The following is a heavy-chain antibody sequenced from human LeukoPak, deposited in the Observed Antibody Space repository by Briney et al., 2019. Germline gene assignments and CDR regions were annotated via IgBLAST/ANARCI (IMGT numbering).Heavy chain of an antibody. D-gene: IGHD3-10*01. CDR2: IYYSGST. CDR1: GGSISSYY. V-gene: IGHV4-59*08. J-gene: IGHJ4*02. CDR3: ARQSFGVRGVHFDY. Sequence: SETLSLTCTVSGGSISSYYWSWIRQPPGKGLEWIGYIYYSGSTNCNPSLKSRVTISVDTSKNQFSLKLSSVTAADTAVYYCARQSFGVRGVHFDYWGQGTLVTVSS.